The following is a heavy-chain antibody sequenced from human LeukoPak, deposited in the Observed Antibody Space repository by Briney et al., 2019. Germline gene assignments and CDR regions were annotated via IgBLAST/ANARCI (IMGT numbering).Heavy chain of an antibody. D-gene: IGHD4-11*01. J-gene: IGHJ5*02. V-gene: IGHV4-34*01. CDR1: VGSFSGYY. CDR2: INHSGST. Sequence: PSETLSLTCAVDVGSFSGYYRSWIRQPPWKGREWIGEINHSGSTNYNPSLKSRVTISVDTSKNQFSLKLSSVTAADTAVYYCARATGVSTAVNWFDPWGQGTLVTVSS. CDR3: ARATGVSTAVNWFDP.